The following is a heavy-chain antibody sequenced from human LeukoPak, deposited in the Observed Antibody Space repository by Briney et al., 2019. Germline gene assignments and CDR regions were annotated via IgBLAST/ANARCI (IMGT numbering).Heavy chain of an antibody. J-gene: IGHJ6*02. V-gene: IGHV4-61*02. D-gene: IGHD2-21*02. CDR2: IYTSGST. CDR1: GGSISSGSYY. CDR3: ARDCGGDSYAGYYYGMDV. Sequence: SQTLSLTCTVSGGSISSGSYYWSWIRQPAGKGLEWIGRIYTSGSTNYNPSLKSRVTISVDTSKNQFSLKLSSVTAADTAVYYCARDCGGDSYAGYYYGMDVWGQGTTVTVSS.